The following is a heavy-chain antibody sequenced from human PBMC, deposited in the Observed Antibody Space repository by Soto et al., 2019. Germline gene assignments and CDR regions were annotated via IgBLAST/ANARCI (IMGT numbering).Heavy chain of an antibody. CDR3: VRENYYYGMDV. CDR2: IKSGGNT. Sequence: GGSLKLSSASPGFSFPSYAMSWVRQAPGKGLEWVSVIKSGGNTHYADSVEGRFSISRDNSKNTVYLQMNSLRGEDTAVYYCVRENYYYGMDVWGQGT. CDR1: GFSFPSYA. J-gene: IGHJ6*02. V-gene: IGHV3-66*01.